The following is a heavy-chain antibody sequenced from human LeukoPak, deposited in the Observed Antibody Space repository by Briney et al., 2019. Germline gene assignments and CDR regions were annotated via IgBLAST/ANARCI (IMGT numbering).Heavy chain of an antibody. V-gene: IGHV4-4*07. D-gene: IGHD3-10*01. J-gene: IGHJ6*03. Sequence: SETLSLTCTVSGGSISSYYWSWIRQPAGKGLEWIGRIYTSGSTNYNPSLKSRVTMSVDTSKNQFSLKLSSVTAADTAVYYCARSPRYYGSGSYYNGKPPKYYYYYYMDVWGKGTTVTISS. CDR3: ARSPRYYGSGSYYNGKPPKYYYYYYMDV. CDR2: IYTSGST. CDR1: GGSISSYY.